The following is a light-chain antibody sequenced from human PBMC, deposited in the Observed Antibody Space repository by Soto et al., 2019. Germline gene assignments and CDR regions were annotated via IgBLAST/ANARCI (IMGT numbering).Light chain of an antibody. V-gene: IGKV3-20*01. J-gene: IGKJ1*01. CDR2: GAS. Sequence: TVMTQSPGTLSVSLGEIATLSCRASQSVNIHLAWHQQKPGQAPRLLIYGASNRATGIPDRFSGSGSGTDFTLTISRLEPEDFAVYYCQQYGSSGTFGQGTKVDIK. CDR3: QQYGSSGT. CDR1: QSVNIH.